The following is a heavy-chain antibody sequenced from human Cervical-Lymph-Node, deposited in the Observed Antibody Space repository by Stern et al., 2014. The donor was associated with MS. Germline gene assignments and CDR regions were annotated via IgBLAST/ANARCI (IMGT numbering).Heavy chain of an antibody. CDR2: ISWNSDKI. CDR3: SKDRTSSSWGVDY. J-gene: IGHJ4*02. Sequence: EVQLVESGGGLVQPGRSLRLSCAASGFNFDDYGMHWVRQAPGKGLAWVSGISWNSDKIVYAESVKGRFTISRDNAKDSLYLQMDSLRVEDTALYYCSKDRTSSSWGVDYWGQGTLVTVSS. D-gene: IGHD6-13*01. V-gene: IGHV3-9*01. CDR1: GFNFDDYG.